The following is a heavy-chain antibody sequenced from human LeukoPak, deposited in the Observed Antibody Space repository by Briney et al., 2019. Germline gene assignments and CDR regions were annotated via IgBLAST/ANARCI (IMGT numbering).Heavy chain of an antibody. Sequence: GGSLRLSCAASGFTFSDYNMRWIRQAPGKGLEWVSYISSSSSTIYYADSVKGRFTISRDNAKNSLYLQMNSLRAEDTAVYYCARGHTNYGYTFDIWGQGTTVTVSS. D-gene: IGHD4-11*01. V-gene: IGHV3-11*04. CDR2: ISSSSSTI. CDR3: ARGHTNYGYTFDI. J-gene: IGHJ3*02. CDR1: GFTFSDYN.